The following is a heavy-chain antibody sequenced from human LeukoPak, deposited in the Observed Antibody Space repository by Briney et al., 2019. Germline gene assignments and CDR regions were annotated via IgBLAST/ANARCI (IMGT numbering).Heavy chain of an antibody. CDR3: AGGATYYYDSSGYYSRRARAFDI. D-gene: IGHD3-22*01. J-gene: IGHJ3*02. V-gene: IGHV4-39*07. CDR2: IYYSGST. Sequence: SETLSLTCTVSGGSISSSSYYWGWIRQPPGKGLEWIGSIYYSGSTYYNPSLKSRVTISVDTSKNQFSLKLSSVTAADTAVYYCAGGATYYYDSSGYYSRRARAFDIWGQGTMVTVSS. CDR1: GGSISSSSYY.